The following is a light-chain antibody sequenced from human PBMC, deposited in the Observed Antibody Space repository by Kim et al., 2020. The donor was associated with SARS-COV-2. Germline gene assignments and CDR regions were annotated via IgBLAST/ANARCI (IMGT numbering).Light chain of an antibody. Sequence: EVVLTQSPATLSVSPGERVVFSCRASQNVNINLSCYHQKPGHPPRLLISAASGRATNITARFSGSGSGTEFTLTITSLQSEDVGVYHCQQYSERRTFGQGTKLEIK. CDR3: QQYSERRT. CDR1: QNVNIN. CDR2: AAS. J-gene: IGKJ1*01. V-gene: IGKV3-15*01.